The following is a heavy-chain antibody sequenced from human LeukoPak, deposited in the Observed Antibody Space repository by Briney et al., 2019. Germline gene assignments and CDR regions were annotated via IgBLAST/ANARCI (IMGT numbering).Heavy chain of an antibody. J-gene: IGHJ5*02. D-gene: IGHD5-24*01. CDR3: AAQMATRVHNWFDP. CDR1: GGSISSYY. V-gene: IGHV4-4*07. Sequence: PSETLSLTCTVSGGSISSYYWSWIRQPAGKGLEWIGRIYTSGSTNYNPSLKSRVTMSVDTSKNQFSLKLSSVTAADTAVYYCAAQMATRVHNWFDPWGQGTLVTVSS. CDR2: IYTSGST.